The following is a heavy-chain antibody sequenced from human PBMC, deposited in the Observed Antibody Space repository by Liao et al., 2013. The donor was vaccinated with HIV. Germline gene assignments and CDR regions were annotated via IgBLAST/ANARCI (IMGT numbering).Heavy chain of an antibody. D-gene: IGHD3-10*01. CDR1: GGSITSYY. V-gene: IGHV4-59*01. CDR2: IFYSGTT. J-gene: IGHJ5*02. Sequence: QVQLQESGPGLVKPSETLSLTCSVSGGSITSYYWSWIRQPPGKGLEWIGYIFYSGTTNYNPSLKSRVTISLDTSKNQFSLKLSSVTAADTAVYYCARSSFGSGSYYLNWLTPGARNPGHRLL. CDR3: ARSSFGSGSYYLNWLTP.